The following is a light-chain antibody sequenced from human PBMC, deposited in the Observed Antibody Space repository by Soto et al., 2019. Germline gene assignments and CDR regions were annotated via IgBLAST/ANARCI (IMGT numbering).Light chain of an antibody. CDR2: DAS. J-gene: IGKJ5*01. CDR3: QQRNNWPPDIT. Sequence: EIVLTQSPATLSLSPGERATLSCRASQTVSTYLAWYQQKPGQAPRLLIYDASNRATGIPARFSGSGYGTEFTLTISRLKPEDFAVYYCQQRNNWPPDITVGQGTRLDIK. V-gene: IGKV3-11*01. CDR1: QTVSTY.